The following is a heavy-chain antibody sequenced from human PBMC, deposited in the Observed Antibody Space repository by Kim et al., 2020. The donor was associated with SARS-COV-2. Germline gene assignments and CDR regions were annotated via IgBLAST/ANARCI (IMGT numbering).Heavy chain of an antibody. CDR3: ARWFFRDGFDV. CDR1: RFTFNNYW. Sequence: GGSLRLSCAVSRFTFNNYWINWVRHAPGKGLVWVSRISSDGSITNYADSVKGRFTMSRDNAENTLYLQMNSLRAEDTAVYYCARWFFRDGFDVWGQGTTVTVSS. J-gene: IGHJ6*02. CDR2: ISSDGSIT. V-gene: IGHV3-74*01. D-gene: IGHD3-10*01.